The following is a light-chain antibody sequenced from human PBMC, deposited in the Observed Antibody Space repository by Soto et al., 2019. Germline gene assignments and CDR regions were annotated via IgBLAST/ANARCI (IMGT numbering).Light chain of an antibody. Sequence: EIVLTQSPGTLSLSPGERATLSCRASESVSSSNLAWYQQKRGQAPRLLIYGASNRATGIPDRFSGSGSGTDFTLTISRLEPEDFAVYYCQQYGRSPPMYTFGQGTKLEIK. CDR2: GAS. V-gene: IGKV3-20*01. J-gene: IGKJ2*01. CDR3: QQYGRSPPMYT. CDR1: ESVSSSN.